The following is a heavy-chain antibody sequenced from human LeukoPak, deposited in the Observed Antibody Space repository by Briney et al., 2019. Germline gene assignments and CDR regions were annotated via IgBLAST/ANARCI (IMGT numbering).Heavy chain of an antibody. D-gene: IGHD2-15*01. V-gene: IGHV1-8*01. CDR3: ARPYCSGGSCYSGY. CDR2: MNPNSGNT. CDR1: GYTFTSYD. Sequence: ASVKVSCKASGYTFTSYDINWVRQAAGQGLEWMGWMNPNSGNTGYAQKFQGRVTMTRNTSISTAYMELSSLRSEDTAVYYCARPYCSGGSCYSGYWGQGTLVTVSS. J-gene: IGHJ4*02.